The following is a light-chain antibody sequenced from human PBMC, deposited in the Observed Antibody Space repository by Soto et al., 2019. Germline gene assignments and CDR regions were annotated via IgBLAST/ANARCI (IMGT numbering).Light chain of an antibody. CDR1: QSVSNNF. CDR2: AAS. J-gene: IGKJ1*01. V-gene: IGKV3-20*01. CDR3: QQYGSSPRT. Sequence: EIELTQSPGTLSLSPGERATLPCRASQSVSNNFLAWYQQKPGQAPRLLIYAASNSPTGIPDRFSGSGSGTAFTLTISRLEPEDFAVYYCQQYGSSPRTFGQGTKVEIK.